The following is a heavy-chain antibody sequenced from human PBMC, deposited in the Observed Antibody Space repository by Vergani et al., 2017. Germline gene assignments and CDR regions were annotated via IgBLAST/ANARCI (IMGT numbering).Heavy chain of an antibody. D-gene: IGHD2-8*01. CDR2: IGSSGPYI. J-gene: IGHJ6*02. Sequence: VQLVESGGGLVKPGGSLRLSCAASGFTFSDFSMSWVRQAAGKGLEWVALIGSSGPYINYADSVKGRFIISRDNTNNSLFLQLRSLRAEDAAVYYCARDCTSGGCPDNYGMDVWGQGATVTVSS. CDR3: ARDCTSGGCPDNYGMDV. CDR1: GFTFSDFS. V-gene: IGHV3-21*06.